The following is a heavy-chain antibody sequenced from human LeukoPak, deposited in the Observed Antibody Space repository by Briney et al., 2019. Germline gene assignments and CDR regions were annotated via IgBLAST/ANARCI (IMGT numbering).Heavy chain of an antibody. CDR2: IYYSGST. CDR3: ASGLITFGGVIFNAFDI. D-gene: IGHD3-16*02. Sequence: SETLSLTCTVSGGSISSYYWSWIRQPPGKGLEWIGYIYYSGSTNYNPSLKSRVTISVDTSKNQFSLKLSSVTAADTAVYYCASGLITFGGVIFNAFDIWGQGTMVTVSS. J-gene: IGHJ3*02. V-gene: IGHV4-59*01. CDR1: GGSISSYY.